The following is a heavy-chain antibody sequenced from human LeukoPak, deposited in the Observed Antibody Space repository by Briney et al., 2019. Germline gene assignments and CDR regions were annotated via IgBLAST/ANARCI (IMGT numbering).Heavy chain of an antibody. CDR2: IYYGGST. D-gene: IGHD6-13*01. CDR3: ARDVAGSH. V-gene: IGHV4-59*01. CDR1: GGSISSYY. J-gene: IGHJ4*02. Sequence: SETLSLTCTVSGGSISSYYWSWIRQPPGKGLEWIGYIYYGGSTNYNPSLKSRVTISVDTSKNQFSLKLSSVTAADTAVYYCARDVAGSHWGQGTLVTVSS.